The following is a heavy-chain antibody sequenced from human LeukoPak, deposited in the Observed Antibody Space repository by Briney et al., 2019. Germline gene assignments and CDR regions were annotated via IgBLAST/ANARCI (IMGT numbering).Heavy chain of an antibody. D-gene: IGHD2-15*01. Sequence: GGSLRLSCAASGCTFSTSAMHWVRQAPGKGLEWVAFIRYDGSNKYYADSVKGRFTISRDNSKNTLYLQMNSLRAEDTAVYYCAKDRLYCSGGSCYSGAMYYFDYWGQGTLVTVSS. V-gene: IGHV3-30*02. CDR1: GCTFSTSA. CDR3: AKDRLYCSGGSCYSGAMYYFDY. CDR2: IRYDGSNK. J-gene: IGHJ4*02.